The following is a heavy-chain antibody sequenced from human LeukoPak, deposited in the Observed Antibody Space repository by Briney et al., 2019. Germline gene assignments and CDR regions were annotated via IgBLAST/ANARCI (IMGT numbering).Heavy chain of an antibody. CDR2: IYYSGST. J-gene: IGHJ4*02. CDR3: ARLRKSYSNSIDY. V-gene: IGHV4-39*01. CDR1: GGSISSSSYY. Sequence: SETLSLTCTVSGGSISSSSYYWGWIRQPPGKGLEWIGSIYYSGSTYYNPSLKSRVTISVDTSKNQFSLKLSSVTAADTAVYYCARLRKSYSNSIDYWGQGTLVTASS. D-gene: IGHD4-11*01.